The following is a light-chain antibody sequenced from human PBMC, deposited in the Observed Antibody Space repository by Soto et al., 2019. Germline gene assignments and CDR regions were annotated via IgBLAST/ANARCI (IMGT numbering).Light chain of an antibody. CDR1: GSNVGGYNY. J-gene: IGLJ1*01. CDR2: EVT. Sequence: QSVLTQPASMSGSPGQSITISCTGTGSNVGGYNYVSWYQQHPGKAPKLMIYEVTNRPSGVSHRFSGPNSGNTASLTISGLQPEDEADYYCSSFTSSSTLPYVFGTGTKVTVL. V-gene: IGLV2-14*01. CDR3: SSFTSSSTLPYV.